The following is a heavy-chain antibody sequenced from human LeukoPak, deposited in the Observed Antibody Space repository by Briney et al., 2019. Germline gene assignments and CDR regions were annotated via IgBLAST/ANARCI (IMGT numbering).Heavy chain of an antibody. CDR2: INPNSGGT. J-gene: IGHJ4*02. Sequence: ASVKVSCKASGYTFTGYYMHWVRQAHGQGLEWMGWINPNSGGTNYAQKFQGRVTMTRDTSISTAYMELSRLRSDDTAVYYCARVTAYYGSGTEADYWGQGTLVTVSS. V-gene: IGHV1-2*02. CDR1: GYTFTGYY. D-gene: IGHD3-10*01. CDR3: ARVTAYYGSGTEADY.